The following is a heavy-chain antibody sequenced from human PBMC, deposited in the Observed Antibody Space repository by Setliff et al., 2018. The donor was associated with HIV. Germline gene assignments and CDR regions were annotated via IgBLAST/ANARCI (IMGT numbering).Heavy chain of an antibody. CDR1: GFTFSSYW. CDR2: IKQDGSEK. CDR3: ARDLLTMIIPQTSNYFDY. D-gene: IGHD3-22*01. V-gene: IGHV3-7*05. J-gene: IGHJ4*02. Sequence: GGSLRLSCAASGFTFSSYWMSWVRQAPGKGLEWVANIKQDGSEKYYVDSVKGRFTISRDNAKNSLYLQMNSLRAEDTAVYYCARDLLTMIIPQTSNYFDYWGQGTLVTVSS.